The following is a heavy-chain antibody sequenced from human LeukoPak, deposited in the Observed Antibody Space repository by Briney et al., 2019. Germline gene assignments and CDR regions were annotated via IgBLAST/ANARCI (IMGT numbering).Heavy chain of an antibody. CDR2: IGTSGDYI. Sequence: GGSLRLSCTASGFIFSTYNMNWVRQAPGKGLEWVSSIGTSGDYIYYADSVQGRFTVSRDNAKNSLYLQMNSLRVEDTAVYYCARLGIITAAGSNDYWGQGTLVTVSS. D-gene: IGHD6-13*01. CDR1: GFIFSTYN. CDR3: ARLGIITAAGSNDY. V-gene: IGHV3-21*04. J-gene: IGHJ4*02.